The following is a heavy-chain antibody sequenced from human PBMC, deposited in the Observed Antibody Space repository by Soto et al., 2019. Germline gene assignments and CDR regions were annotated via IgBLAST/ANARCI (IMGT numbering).Heavy chain of an antibody. CDR1: GYTFTSYG. V-gene: IGHV1-18*01. CDR3: ARVLNPEVVPAATINWFDP. CDR2: ISAYNGNT. J-gene: IGHJ5*02. D-gene: IGHD2-2*01. Sequence: QVQLVQSGAEVKKPGASVKVSCKASGYTFTSYGISWVRQAPGQGLEWMGWISAYNGNTNYAQKLQGRVTMTTDTSTSTAYMELRSLRSDDTAVYYCARVLNPEVVPAATINWFDPWGQGTLVTVSS.